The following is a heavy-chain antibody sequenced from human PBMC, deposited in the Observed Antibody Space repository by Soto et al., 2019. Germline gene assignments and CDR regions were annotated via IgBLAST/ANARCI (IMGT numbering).Heavy chain of an antibody. CDR2: INAGYGNT. Sequence: ASVKVSCKASGYTFSSYAMHWVRQAPGQRLEWMGWINAGYGNTKSSQKFQARVTISRDTSASTAYMELTSLGSEDTAVDYCARDTGDGTFDFCGQGHLVTVSS. CDR1: GYTFSSYA. D-gene: IGHD7-27*01. V-gene: IGHV1-3*01. CDR3: ARDTGDGTFDF. J-gene: IGHJ4*02.